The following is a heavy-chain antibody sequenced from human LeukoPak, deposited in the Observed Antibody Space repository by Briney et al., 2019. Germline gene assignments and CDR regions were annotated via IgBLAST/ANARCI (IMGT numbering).Heavy chain of an antibody. J-gene: IGHJ4*02. Sequence: GGSLRLSCAASGFTFSSYSMNWVRQAPGKGLEWVSSISSSSSYIYYADSVKGRFTISRDSAKNSLYLQMNSLRGEDTAFYYCAKDISGDIEVAVPEYWGQGTLVTVS. V-gene: IGHV3-21*04. CDR3: AKDISGDIEVAVPEY. CDR1: GFTFSSYS. D-gene: IGHD6-19*01. CDR2: ISSSSSYI.